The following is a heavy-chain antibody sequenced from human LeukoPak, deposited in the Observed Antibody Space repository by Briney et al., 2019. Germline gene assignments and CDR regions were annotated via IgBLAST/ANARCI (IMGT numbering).Heavy chain of an antibody. CDR3: ASISSSWLY. CDR2: IYHSGST. Sequence: SETLSLTCAVYGGSFSGYYWSWIRQPPGKGLEWIGEIYHSGSTNYNPSLKSRVTISVDKSKNQFSLKLSSVTAADTAVYYCASISSSWLYWGQGTLVTVSS. V-gene: IGHV4-34*01. D-gene: IGHD6-13*01. J-gene: IGHJ4*02. CDR1: GGSFSGYY.